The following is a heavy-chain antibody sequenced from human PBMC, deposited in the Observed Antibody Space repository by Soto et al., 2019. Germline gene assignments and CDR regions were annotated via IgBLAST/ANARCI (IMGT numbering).Heavy chain of an antibody. D-gene: IGHD6-19*01. J-gene: IGHJ4*02. CDR1: GGTFSSYA. Sequence: QVQLVQSGAEVKKPGSSVQVYCKASGGTFSSYAISWVRQAPGQGLEWMGGIIPILGTANYAHKLQCRVTITADESTSTVDMELSSLRSEDTALYYCARGYRYSSGWYEGNFDYWGQGTLVTVSS. V-gene: IGHV1-69*01. CDR2: IIPILGTA. CDR3: ARGYRYSSGWYEGNFDY.